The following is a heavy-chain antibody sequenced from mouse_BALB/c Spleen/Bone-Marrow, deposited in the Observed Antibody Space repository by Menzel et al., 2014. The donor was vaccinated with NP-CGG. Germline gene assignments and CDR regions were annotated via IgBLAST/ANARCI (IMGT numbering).Heavy chain of an antibody. V-gene: IGHV7-3*02. CDR3: ARDAQYDIRWYFDV. CDR1: GFTFTDYY. CDR2: IGNKANGYTT. Sequence: EVMLVESGGGLVQPGGSLRLSCATSGFTFTDYYMSWVRQPPGKALEWLGFIGNKANGYTTEYSASVRGRFTISRDNSQSILYLQMNTLRAEDSATYYCARDAQYDIRWYFDVWGAGTTVTVSS. J-gene: IGHJ1*01. D-gene: IGHD2-10*02.